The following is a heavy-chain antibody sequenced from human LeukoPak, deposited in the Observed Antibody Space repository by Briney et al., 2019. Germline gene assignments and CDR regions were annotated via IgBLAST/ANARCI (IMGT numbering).Heavy chain of an antibody. CDR3: ARTPGGDYFDH. Sequence: GESLKISCKGSGYSFTNYWIGWVRQMPGKGLEWMGIIYPGGSETSYSPSFQGQVTISADKSISTAYLQWGSLKASDTAIYYCARTPGGDYFDHWGQGTLVTVSS. V-gene: IGHV5-51*01. J-gene: IGHJ4*02. CDR2: IYPGGSET. D-gene: IGHD3-16*01. CDR1: GYSFTNYW.